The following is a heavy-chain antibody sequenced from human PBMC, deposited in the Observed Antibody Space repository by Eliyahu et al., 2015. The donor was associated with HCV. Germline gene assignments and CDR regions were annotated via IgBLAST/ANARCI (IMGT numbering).Heavy chain of an antibody. J-gene: IGHJ4*02. CDR1: GGSFSGYY. V-gene: IGHV4-34*01. D-gene: IGHD3-22*01. CDR3: ASGQSRVHRRTYYYDSSGYPPQGY. Sequence: QVQLQQWGAGLLKPSETLSLTCAVYGGSFSGYYWSWIRQPPGKGLEWIGEINHSGSTNYNPSLKSRVTISVDTSKNQFSLKLSSVTAADTAVYYCASGQSRVHRRTYYYDSSGYPPQGYWGQGTLVTVSS. CDR2: INHSGST.